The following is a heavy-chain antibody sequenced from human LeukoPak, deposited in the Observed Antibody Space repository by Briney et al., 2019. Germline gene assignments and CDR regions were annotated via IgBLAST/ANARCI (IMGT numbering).Heavy chain of an antibody. CDR3: AKSGLQYFDRSSYYFDY. D-gene: IGHD3-9*01. CDR2: ISGSGGST. Sequence: GGSLRLSCAASGFTFSSFWISWVRQAPGKGLEWVSAISGSGGSTYYADSVKGRFTISRDNSRNTLYLQMNSLRAEDTAVFYCAKSGLQYFDRSSYYFDYWGQGTLVTVSS. J-gene: IGHJ4*02. CDR1: GFTFSSFW. V-gene: IGHV3-23*01.